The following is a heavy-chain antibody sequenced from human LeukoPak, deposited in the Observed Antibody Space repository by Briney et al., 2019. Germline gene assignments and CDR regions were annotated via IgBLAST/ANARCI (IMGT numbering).Heavy chain of an antibody. CDR2: ISGSGGST. D-gene: IGHD6-19*01. CDR3: ARDSTMIAVAGTSHFDY. CDR1: GFTFSSYA. V-gene: IGHV3-23*01. J-gene: IGHJ4*02. Sequence: GGSLRLSCAASGFTFSSYAMSWVRQAPGKGLEWVSAISGSGGSTYYADSVKGRFTISRDNAKNSLYLQMNSLRAEDTAVYCCARDSTMIAVAGTSHFDYWGQGTLVTVSS.